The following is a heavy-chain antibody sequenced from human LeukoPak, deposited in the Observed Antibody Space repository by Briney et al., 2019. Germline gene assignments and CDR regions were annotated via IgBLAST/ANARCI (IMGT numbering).Heavy chain of an antibody. CDR1: GGSISSYY. Sequence: SETLSLACTVSGGSISSYYWSWIRQPAGKGLEWIGRIYASGNTNYNPSLKSRVTMSVDTSKNLFALKLSSVTAADTAVYYCARQGVATAIDYWGQGTLVTVSS. CDR3: ARQGVATAIDY. V-gene: IGHV4-4*07. D-gene: IGHD2-21*02. J-gene: IGHJ4*02. CDR2: IYASGNT.